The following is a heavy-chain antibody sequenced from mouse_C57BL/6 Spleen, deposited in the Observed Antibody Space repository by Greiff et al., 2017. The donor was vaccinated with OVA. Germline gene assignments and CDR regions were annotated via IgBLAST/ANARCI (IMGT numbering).Heavy chain of an antibody. CDR1: GYSFTDYT. D-gene: IGHD2-4*01. V-gene: IGHV1-39*01. J-gene: IGHJ2*01. Sequence: VQLKQSGPELVKPGASVTISCKASGYSFTDYTMNWVKQSNGKSLEWIGVINPNDGTTSYNQKFKGKATLTVDQSSSTAYMQLNSLTSEDSAVYYCARAPDYENYFDWWGQGTTLTVSS. CDR2: INPNDGTT. CDR3: ARAPDYENYFDW.